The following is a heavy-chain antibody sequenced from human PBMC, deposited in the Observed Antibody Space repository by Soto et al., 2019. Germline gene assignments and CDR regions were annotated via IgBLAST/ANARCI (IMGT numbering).Heavy chain of an antibody. CDR1: GGSISSGGYY. CDR2: IYYSGST. V-gene: IGHV4-31*03. D-gene: IGHD1-1*01. Sequence: SETLSLTCTVSGGSISSGGYYWSWIRQHPGKGLEWIGYIYYSGSTYYNPSLKSRVTISVDTSKNQFSLKLSSVTAADTAVYYCAREQGWNEGWFDHWGQGTLVTVS. CDR3: AREQGWNEGWFDH. J-gene: IGHJ5*02.